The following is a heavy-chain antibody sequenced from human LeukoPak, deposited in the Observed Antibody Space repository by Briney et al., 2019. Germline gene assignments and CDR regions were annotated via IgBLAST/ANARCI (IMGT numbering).Heavy chain of an antibody. V-gene: IGHV3-11*01. J-gene: IGHJ4*02. CDR2: ITSSGDDI. CDR3: ASDVVATSGDF. Sequence: GGSLRLSCAASGFTFCDYYMSWIRQAPGKGLEWVAYITSSGDDIYYADSVKGRFTISRDNAKNALFLRMSSLRVVDTATYYCASDVVATSGDFWGQGTLVSVSS. CDR1: GFTFCDYY. D-gene: IGHD5-12*01.